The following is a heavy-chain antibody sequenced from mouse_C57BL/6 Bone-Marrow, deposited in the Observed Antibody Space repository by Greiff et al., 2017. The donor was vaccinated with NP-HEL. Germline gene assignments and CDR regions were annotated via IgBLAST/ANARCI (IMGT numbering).Heavy chain of an antibody. V-gene: IGHV15-2*01. CDR3: ARRDAIYDYYWYFDV. CDR1: DSEVFPIAY. CDR2: ILPSIGRT. J-gene: IGHJ1*03. D-gene: IGHD2-4*01. Sequence: SGSELRSPGSSVKLSCKDFDSEVFPIAYMSWVRQKPGHGFEWIGGILPSIGRTIYGEKFEDKATLDADTLSNTAYLELNSLTSEDSAIYYCARRDAIYDYYWYFDVWGTGTTVTVSS.